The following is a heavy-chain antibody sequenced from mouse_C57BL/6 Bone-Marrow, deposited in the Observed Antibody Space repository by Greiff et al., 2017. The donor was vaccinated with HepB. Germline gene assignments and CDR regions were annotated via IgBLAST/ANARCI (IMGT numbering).Heavy chain of an antibody. J-gene: IGHJ4*01. CDR1: GYAFSSSW. V-gene: IGHV1-82*01. Sequence: QVQLQQSGPELVKPGASVKISCKASGYAFSSSWMNWVKQRPGKGLEWIGRIYPGDGDTNYNGKFKGKATLTADKSSSTAYMQLSSLTSEDSAVYFCGAPPYYYGSSYAMDYWGQGTSVTVSS. CDR2: IYPGDGDT. CDR3: GAPPYYYGSSYAMDY. D-gene: IGHD1-1*01.